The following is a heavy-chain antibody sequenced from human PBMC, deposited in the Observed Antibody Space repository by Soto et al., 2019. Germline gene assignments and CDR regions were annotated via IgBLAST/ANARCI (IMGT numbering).Heavy chain of an antibody. Sequence: SETLSLTCTVSGGSISSYYWSWIRQPPGKGLEWIGYIYYSGSTNYNPSLKSRVTISVDTSKNQFSLKLSSVTAADTAVYYCARVYLAYCGGDCYTYYFDYWGQGTLVTVSS. D-gene: IGHD2-21*02. V-gene: IGHV4-59*01. CDR2: IYYSGST. CDR1: GGSISSYY. J-gene: IGHJ4*02. CDR3: ARVYLAYCGGDCYTYYFDY.